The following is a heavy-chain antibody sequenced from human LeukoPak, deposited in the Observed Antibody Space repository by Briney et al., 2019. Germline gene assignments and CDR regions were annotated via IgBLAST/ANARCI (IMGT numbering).Heavy chain of an antibody. D-gene: IGHD6-19*01. CDR2: IYTSGST. V-gene: IGHV4-4*07. J-gene: IGHJ6*03. CDR3: ARGVSSGWLYYYYYYMDV. Sequence: SETLSLTCTVSGGSISSYYWSWIRQPAGKGLEWIGRIYTSGSTNYNPSLKSRVTMSVDTSKNQFSLKLSSVTAADTAVYYCARGVSSGWLYYYYYYMDVWGKGTTVTVSS. CDR1: GGSISSYY.